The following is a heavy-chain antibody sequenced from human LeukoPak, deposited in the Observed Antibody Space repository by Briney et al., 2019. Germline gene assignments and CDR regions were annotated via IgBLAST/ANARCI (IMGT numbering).Heavy chain of an antibody. CDR3: TRVNKYDYVWGSYRLSYYYYYMDV. V-gene: IGHV3-49*03. CDR1: GFTFGDYA. D-gene: IGHD3-16*02. CDR2: IRSKAYGGTT. J-gene: IGHJ6*03. Sequence: GGSLRLSCTASGFTFGDYAMSWFRQAPGKGLEWVGFIRSKAYGGTTEYAASVKGRFTISRGDSKSIAYLQMNSLKTEDTAVYYCTRVNKYDYVWGSYRLSYYYYYMDVWGKGTTVTVSS.